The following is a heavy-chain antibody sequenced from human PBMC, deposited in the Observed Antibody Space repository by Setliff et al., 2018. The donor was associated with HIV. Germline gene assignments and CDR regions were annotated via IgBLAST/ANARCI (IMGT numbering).Heavy chain of an antibody. CDR3: ARSITLVRGSGMTGGAFDV. D-gene: IGHD3-10*01. Sequence: PSETLSLTCIVSGYFINSGYYWGWVRQPPGKGLEWIGSVYHSGSTYYKPSLKSRLTLSVDTSKNKLSLKLTSVTAADTAKYYCARSITLVRGSGMTGGAFDVWGQGEKVTVS. V-gene: IGHV4-38-2*02. CDR2: VYHSGST. CDR1: GYFINSGYY. J-gene: IGHJ3*01.